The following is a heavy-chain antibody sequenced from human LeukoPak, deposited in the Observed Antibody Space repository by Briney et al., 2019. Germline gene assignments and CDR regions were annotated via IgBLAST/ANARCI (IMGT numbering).Heavy chain of an antibody. D-gene: IGHD3-10*01. J-gene: IGHJ3*02. Sequence: SGTLSLTCAVYGGSFSGYYWSWIRQPPGKGLEWIGEINHSGSTNYNPSLKSRVTISVDTSKNQFSLKLSSVTAADTAVYYCARVWFGGAFDIWGQGTMVTVSS. CDR3: ARVWFGGAFDI. CDR2: INHSGST. V-gene: IGHV4-34*01. CDR1: GGSFSGYY.